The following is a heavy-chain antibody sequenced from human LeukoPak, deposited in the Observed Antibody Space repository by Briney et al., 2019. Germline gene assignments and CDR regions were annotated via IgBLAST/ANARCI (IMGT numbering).Heavy chain of an antibody. J-gene: IGHJ4*02. CDR2: IFPGDSDT. V-gene: IGHV5-51*01. CDR1: GYSFISYW. CDR3: ARNFEYCGGDCYDY. Sequence: GESLKISCKGSGYSFISYWIGWVRQMPGKGQEWIGIIFPGDSDTRYSPSFQGQVTISADKSIATAYLQWSSLKASDTAMYYCARNFEYCGGDCYDYWGQGTLVTVSS. D-gene: IGHD2-21*02.